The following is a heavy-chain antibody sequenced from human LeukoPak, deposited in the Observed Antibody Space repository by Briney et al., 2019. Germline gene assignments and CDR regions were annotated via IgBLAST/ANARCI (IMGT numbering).Heavy chain of an antibody. V-gene: IGHV5-10-1*01. CDR3: ARHPFDASHYCYFAMDV. Sequence: GESLKISCKVSGYTFTNFWINWVRQMPGKGLEWMGRIDPSDSYTSYSPSFQGHVAISADKSISTAYLHWSSLTASDTAMYYCARHPFDASHYCYFAMDVWGQGATVTASS. CDR1: GYTFTNFW. D-gene: IGHD3-9*01. J-gene: IGHJ6*02. CDR2: IDPSDSYT.